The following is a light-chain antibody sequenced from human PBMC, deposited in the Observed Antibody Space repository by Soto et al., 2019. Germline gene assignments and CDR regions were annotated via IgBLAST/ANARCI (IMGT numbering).Light chain of an antibody. CDR1: LSINTY. CDR3: QQTFTTPHT. CDR2: GAS. V-gene: IGKV1-39*01. J-gene: IGKJ2*01. Sequence: DIQMTQSPLSLSASVGDRVAITCRSSLSINTYLNWIQQKPGKAPKVLIYGASSLQNGVPSRFSGSGYGTIFTLTISSLQSEDSATHYCQQTFTTPHTFGRGTHLEIK.